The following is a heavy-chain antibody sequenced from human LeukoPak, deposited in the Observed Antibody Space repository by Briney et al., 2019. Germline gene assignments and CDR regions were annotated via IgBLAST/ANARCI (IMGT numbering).Heavy chain of an antibody. J-gene: IGHJ4*02. CDR3: AKWGDYDVLTGYYVSDF. CDR1: GFIFSNYA. V-gene: IGHV3-23*01. D-gene: IGHD3-9*01. CDR2: ISGRSDNT. Sequence: PGASLRLSCAASGFIFSNYAMYWGRQAPGKGLERVSAISGRSDNTYYADSVKGRFTLSRDSSKNTLYLQMNSLRADDTAVYYCAKWGDYDVLTGYYVSDFWGQGTLVTVS.